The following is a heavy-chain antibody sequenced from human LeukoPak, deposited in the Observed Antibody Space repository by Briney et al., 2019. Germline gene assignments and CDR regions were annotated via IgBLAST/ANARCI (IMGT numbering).Heavy chain of an antibody. CDR3: ASGQLWPHFDY. CDR1: GFTFSSYE. D-gene: IGHD5-18*01. V-gene: IGHV3-48*03. Sequence: GGSLRLSYAASGFTFSSYEMNWVRQAQGKGLEWVSYISSSGSTIYYADSVKGRFTISRDNAKNSLYLQMNSLRAEDTAVYYCASGQLWPHFDYWGQGTLVTVSS. CDR2: ISSSGSTI. J-gene: IGHJ4*02.